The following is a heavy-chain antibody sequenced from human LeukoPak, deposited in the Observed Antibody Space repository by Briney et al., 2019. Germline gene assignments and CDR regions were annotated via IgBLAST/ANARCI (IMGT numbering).Heavy chain of an antibody. Sequence: PSETLSLTCAVSGGSISSGGYSWSWIRQPPGKGLEWIGYIYHSGSTYYNPSLKSRVTISVDRSKNQFSLKLSSVTAADTAVYYCARGVDSSGYYRLRAFDIWGQGTMVTVSS. V-gene: IGHV4-30-2*01. D-gene: IGHD3-22*01. J-gene: IGHJ3*02. CDR3: ARGVDSSGYYRLRAFDI. CDR2: IYHSGST. CDR1: GGSISSGGYS.